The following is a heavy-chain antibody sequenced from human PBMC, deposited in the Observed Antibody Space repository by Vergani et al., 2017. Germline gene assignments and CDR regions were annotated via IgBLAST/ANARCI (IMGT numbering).Heavy chain of an antibody. Sequence: QVQLQESGPGLVKPSETLSLTCTVSGGSISSYYWSWIRQPPGKGLEWIGYIYYSGSTYYNPSLKSRVTISVDTSKNQFSLKLSSVTAADTAVYYCAREKAMVRGVVIYYYYGMDVWGQGTTVTVSS. CDR1: GGSISSYY. V-gene: IGHV4-59*12. CDR2: IYYSGST. J-gene: IGHJ6*02. D-gene: IGHD3-10*01. CDR3: AREKAMVRGVVIYYYYGMDV.